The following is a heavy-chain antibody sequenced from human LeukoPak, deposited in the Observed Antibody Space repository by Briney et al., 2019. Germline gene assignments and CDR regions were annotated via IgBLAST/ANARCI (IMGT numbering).Heavy chain of an antibody. CDR1: GGSISSSSYY. CDR2: IYYSGST. V-gene: IGHV4-39*01. J-gene: IGHJ6*02. D-gene: IGHD6-13*01. Sequence: PSETLSLTCTVSGGSISSSSYYWGWIRQPPGKGLEWIGSIYYSGSTYYNPSLKSRVTIPVDTSKNQFSLKLSSVTAADTAVYYCAHTLRSSSSWYHYYYGMDVWGQGTTVTGSS. CDR3: AHTLRSSSSWYHYYYGMDV.